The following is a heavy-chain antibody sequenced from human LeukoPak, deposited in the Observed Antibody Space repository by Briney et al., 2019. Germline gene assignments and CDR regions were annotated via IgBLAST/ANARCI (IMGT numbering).Heavy chain of an antibody. CDR3: ARGGGPRRGPHYFDY. J-gene: IGHJ4*02. CDR1: GGSFSGYY. V-gene: IGHV4-34*01. D-gene: IGHD2-15*01. Sequence: SETLSLTCAVYGGSFSGYYWSWIRQPPGKGLEWIGEINHSGSTNYNPSLKSRVTISVDTSKNQFSLKLSSVTAADTAAYYCARGGGPRRGPHYFDYWGQGTLVTVSS. CDR2: INHSGST.